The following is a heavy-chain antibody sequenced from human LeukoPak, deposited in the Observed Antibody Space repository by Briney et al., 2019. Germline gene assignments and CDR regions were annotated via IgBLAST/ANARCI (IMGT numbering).Heavy chain of an antibody. D-gene: IGHD3-3*01. CDR1: GGSISSSDYY. CDR2: MFYSGIT. J-gene: IGHJ4*02. CDR3: ARHGSSGVVITNFDY. Sequence: SETLSLTCSVSGGSISSSDYYWGWIRQPPGKGLEWIGTMFYSGITCYSPSLKSRVTISVDTSKNQFSLKLSSVAAADTAVYFCARHGSSGVVITNFDYWGQGTLVTVSS. V-gene: IGHV4-39*01.